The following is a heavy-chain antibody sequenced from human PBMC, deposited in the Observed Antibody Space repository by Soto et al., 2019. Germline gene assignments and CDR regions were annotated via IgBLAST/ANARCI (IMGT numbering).Heavy chain of an antibody. CDR3: AKAKSPGYSSGWTVNWFDP. D-gene: IGHD6-19*01. CDR1: GFTFSSYA. V-gene: IGHV3-23*01. CDR2: ISGGGGTT. J-gene: IGHJ5*02. Sequence: PGGSLRLSCAASGFTFSSYAMSWVRQAPGKGLDWVSAISGGGGTTYYADSVKGRFTISRDNSKNTLYLQMNSLRAEDTAVYYCAKAKSPGYSSGWTVNWFDPWGQGTLVTVSS.